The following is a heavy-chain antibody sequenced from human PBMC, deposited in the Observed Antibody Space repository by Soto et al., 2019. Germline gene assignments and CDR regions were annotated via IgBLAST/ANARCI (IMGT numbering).Heavy chain of an antibody. CDR2: IYYSGST. J-gene: IGHJ4*02. Sequence: QVQLQESGPGLVKPSQTLSLTCTVSGGSISSGGYYWSWIRQHPGNGLEWIGYIYYSGSTYYNPSLKSRVTISVDPYKNQFALKLSSVTAADTAVYYCARSSQSTVTTFAYWGQGTLVTVSS. D-gene: IGHD4-17*01. V-gene: IGHV4-31*03. CDR3: ARSSQSTVTTFAY. CDR1: GGSISSGGYY.